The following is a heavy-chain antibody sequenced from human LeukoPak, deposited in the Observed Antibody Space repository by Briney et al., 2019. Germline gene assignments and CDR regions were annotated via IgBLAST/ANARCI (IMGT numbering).Heavy chain of an antibody. CDR3: ARVAIKPRTPLSYYDFWSGSALDFDY. D-gene: IGHD3-3*01. J-gene: IGHJ4*02. CDR2: IYYSGST. CDR1: GGSISSYY. V-gene: IGHV4-59*01. Sequence: PSETLSLTCTVSGGSISSYYWSWIRQPPGKGLEWIGYIYYSGSTNYNPSLKSRVTISVDTSKNQFSLKLSSVTAADTAVYYCARVAIKPRTPLSYYDFWSGSALDFDYWGQGTLVTVSS.